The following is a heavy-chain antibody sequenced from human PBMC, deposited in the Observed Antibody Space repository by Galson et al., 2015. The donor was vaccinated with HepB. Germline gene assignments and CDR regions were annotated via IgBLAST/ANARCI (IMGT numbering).Heavy chain of an antibody. Sequence: SVKVSCTASGYTFTSSGISWVRQAPGQGLEWVGWISTYSGNTNYAQTLLDRVTMTTDTSTTTAYMELRSLRSDDTAVYYCVRDKDHAFDIWGQGTMVAVSS. J-gene: IGHJ3*02. CDR1: GYTFTSSG. CDR3: VRDKDHAFDI. CDR2: ISTYSGNT. V-gene: IGHV1-18*01.